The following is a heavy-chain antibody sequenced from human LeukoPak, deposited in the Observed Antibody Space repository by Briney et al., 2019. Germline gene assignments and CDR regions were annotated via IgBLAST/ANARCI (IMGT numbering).Heavy chain of an antibody. Sequence: SETLSLTCAVSGGSISIYYWSWVRQPPGMGLEWIGYVSYSGSTYYNPSLKSRVTISVDRSKNQFSLKLTSVTAADTAVYYCARGPDYGDVDYWGQGTLVTVSS. V-gene: IGHV4-59*12. CDR3: ARGPDYGDVDY. J-gene: IGHJ4*02. CDR2: VSYSGST. D-gene: IGHD4-17*01. CDR1: GGSISIYY.